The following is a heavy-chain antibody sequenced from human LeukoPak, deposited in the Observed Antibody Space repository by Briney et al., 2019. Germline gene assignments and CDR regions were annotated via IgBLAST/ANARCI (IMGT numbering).Heavy chain of an antibody. V-gene: IGHV4-59*01. D-gene: IGHD1-26*01. CDR2: IYYNGST. CDR1: GGSISTFY. CDR3: ARLNLGGSNRGFDY. Sequence: SSETLSLTCTVSGGSISTFYWSWIRQPPGKGLEWIGYIYYNGSTNYNPSLKSRVAMSVDTSRNQFSLKLNSVTAADTAMYYCARLNLGGSNRGFDYWGQGTLVTVSS. J-gene: IGHJ4*02.